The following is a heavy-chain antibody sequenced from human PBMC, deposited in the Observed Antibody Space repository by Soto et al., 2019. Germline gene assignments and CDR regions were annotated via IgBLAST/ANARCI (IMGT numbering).Heavy chain of an antibody. Sequence: QVQLVQSGAEVQKPGSSVKVSCMASGGTFNTFAITWVRQAPGQGLECMGGIIPMFGTAHYAQKFQGRVTITADESTRTVYVELSSLRSEDTAVYYCARFSPPRGYYAYWGQGTLVTVSS. CDR2: IIPMFGTA. J-gene: IGHJ4*02. CDR1: GGTFNTFA. CDR3: ARFSPPRGYYAY. D-gene: IGHD3-22*01. V-gene: IGHV1-69*01.